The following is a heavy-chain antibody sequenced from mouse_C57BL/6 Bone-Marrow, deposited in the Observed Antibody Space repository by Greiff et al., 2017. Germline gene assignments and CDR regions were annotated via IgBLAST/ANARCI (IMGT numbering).Heavy chain of an antibody. J-gene: IGHJ4*01. CDR2: SYPGGGYT. D-gene: IGHD2-5*01. CDR3: AYYSNYYAMDY. V-gene: IGHV1-63*01. Sequence: VQLVESGAELVRPGTSVKMSCKASGYTFTNYWIGWAKQRPGHGLEWIGDSYPGGGYTNYNEKFKGKATLTADKSSSTAYMQFSSLTSEDSAIYYCAYYSNYYAMDYWGQGTSVTVSS. CDR1: GYTFTNYW.